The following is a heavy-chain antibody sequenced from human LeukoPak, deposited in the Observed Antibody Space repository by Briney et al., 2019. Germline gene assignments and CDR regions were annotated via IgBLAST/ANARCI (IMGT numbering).Heavy chain of an antibody. V-gene: IGHV3-21*01. D-gene: IGHD3-9*01. CDR2: ISSSSSYI. CDR1: GFTFSSYS. J-gene: IGHJ4*02. Sequence: PGGSLRLSCAASGFTFSSYSMNWVRQAPGKGLEWVSSISSSSSYIYYADSVKGRFTISRDNAKNSLYLQMNSLRAEDTDVYYCARGGHFDSSFDYWGQGTLVTVSS. CDR3: ARGGHFDSSFDY.